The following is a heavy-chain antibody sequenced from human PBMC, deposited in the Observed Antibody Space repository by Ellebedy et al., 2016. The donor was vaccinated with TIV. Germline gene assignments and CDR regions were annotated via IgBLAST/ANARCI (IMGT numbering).Heavy chain of an antibody. CDR3: AGSSSFDP. D-gene: IGHD6-6*01. J-gene: IGHJ5*02. CDR1: GFTFSNFA. Sequence: PGGSLRLSCSASGFTFSNFAMSWVRQAPGKGLDWVSTIRNDGTRTYYADSVKGRFTISRDNSKSTLYLHMNSLRAEDTALYYCAGSSSFDPWGQGTLVTVSS. CDR2: IRNDGTRT. V-gene: IGHV3-23*01.